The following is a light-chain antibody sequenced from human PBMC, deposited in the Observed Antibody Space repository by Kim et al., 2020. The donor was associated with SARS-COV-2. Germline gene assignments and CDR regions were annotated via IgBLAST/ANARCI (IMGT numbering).Light chain of an antibody. V-gene: IGKV1-16*02. CDR3: QQYNSFPFT. J-gene: IGKJ5*01. CDR1: QGIKNF. Sequence: DIQMTQSPSSLSASVGDTVTITCRASQGIKNFLAWFQQKPGKAPRSLIYGVSSLQSEVPSKFSGSGSGTDFTLTIASLQPEECATYYCQQYNSFPFTFGQGTRLEIK. CDR2: GVS.